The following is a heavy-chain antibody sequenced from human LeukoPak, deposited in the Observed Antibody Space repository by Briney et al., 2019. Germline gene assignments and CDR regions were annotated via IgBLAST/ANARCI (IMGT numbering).Heavy chain of an antibody. Sequence: PGGSLRLSCAASGFTFSSYGMHWVRQAPGKGLEWVAVIWYDGSNKYYADSVKGRFTISRDNSKNTLYLQMNCLRAEDTAVYYCAKDYDSSGYYYGRFDYWGQGTLVTVSS. D-gene: IGHD3-22*01. V-gene: IGHV3-30*02. CDR1: GFTFSSYG. CDR3: AKDYDSSGYYYGRFDY. J-gene: IGHJ4*02. CDR2: IWYDGSNK.